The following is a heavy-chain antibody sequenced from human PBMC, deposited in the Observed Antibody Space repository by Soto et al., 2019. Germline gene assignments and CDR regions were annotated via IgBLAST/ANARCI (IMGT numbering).Heavy chain of an antibody. Sequence: QVQLQESGPGLVKPSGTLSLTCDVSGYSISSTYWWSWVRQSPLEGLEWIGGIYPTTGRANYNPSLRSRVTISADSSKNQFSLNLRSVTAADTAVYYCARHVGVTGTRGFDYWGQG. D-gene: IGHD1-1*01. CDR2: IYPTTGRA. CDR1: GYSISSTYW. J-gene: IGHJ4*02. V-gene: IGHV4-4*02. CDR3: ARHVGVTGTRGFDY.